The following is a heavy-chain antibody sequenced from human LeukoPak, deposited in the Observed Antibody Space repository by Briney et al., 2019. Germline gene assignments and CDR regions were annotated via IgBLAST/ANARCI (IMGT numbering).Heavy chain of an antibody. CDR2: ISGSGGST. V-gene: IGHV3-23*01. J-gene: IGHJ4*02. Sequence: GGSLRLSCAASGFTFSSYAMSWVHQAPGKGLEWVSAISGSGGSTYYADSVKGRFTISRDNSKNTLYLQMNSLRAEDTAVYYCAKVTLEWLLPNYFDYWGQGTLVTVSS. CDR3: AKVTLEWLLPNYFDY. D-gene: IGHD3-3*01. CDR1: GFTFSSYA.